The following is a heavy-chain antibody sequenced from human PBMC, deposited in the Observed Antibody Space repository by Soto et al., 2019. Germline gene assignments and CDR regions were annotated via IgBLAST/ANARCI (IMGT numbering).Heavy chain of an antibody. D-gene: IGHD6-13*01. V-gene: IGHV1-3*01. Sequence: ASVKVSCKASGYTFTSYGIHWVRQAPGQRLEWMGWINAANGDTKYSPKFQGRVTITRDTSASTAYMELSSLRSEDTAVYYCVRRHVSATGIDWFDPWGQGTLVSFSS. CDR2: INAANGDT. CDR1: GYTFTSYG. J-gene: IGHJ5*02. CDR3: VRRHVSATGIDWFDP.